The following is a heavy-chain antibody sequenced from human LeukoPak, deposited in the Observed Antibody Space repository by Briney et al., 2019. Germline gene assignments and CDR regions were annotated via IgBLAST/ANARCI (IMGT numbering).Heavy chain of an antibody. CDR2: ISGYDGDT. J-gene: IGHJ4*02. CDR3: ARDVRIAAAGTTGY. V-gene: IGHV1-18*01. CDR1: DYTFSTYG. Sequence: GASVKVSCKASDYTFSTYGISWVRQAPGQGLEWMGWISGYDGDTNYAQKFQGRVTMTTDTSTSTAYMELWSLTSDDTAVYYCARDVRIAAAGTTGYWGQGTLVTVSS. D-gene: IGHD6-13*01.